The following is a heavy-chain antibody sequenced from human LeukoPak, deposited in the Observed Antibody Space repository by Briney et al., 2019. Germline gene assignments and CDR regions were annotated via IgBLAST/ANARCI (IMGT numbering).Heavy chain of an antibody. CDR1: GYTFTGYY. J-gene: IGHJ3*02. D-gene: IGHD3-10*01. Sequence: ASVKVSCKASGYTFTGYYMHWVRQAPGQGLEWMGWINPNSGGTNYAQKFQGRVTMTRDTSISTAYMELSRLRSDDTAVYYCARVFFYGSEPGAFGIWGQGTMVTVSS. V-gene: IGHV1-2*02. CDR3: ARVFFYGSEPGAFGI. CDR2: INPNSGGT.